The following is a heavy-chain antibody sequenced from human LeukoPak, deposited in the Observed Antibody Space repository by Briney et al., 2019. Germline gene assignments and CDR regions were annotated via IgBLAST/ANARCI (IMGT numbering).Heavy chain of an antibody. J-gene: IGHJ4*02. CDR1: GYTFTSYY. CDR2: INPSGGST. Sequence: EASVKVSCKASGYTFTSYYMHWVRQAPGQGLEWMGIINPSGGSTSYAQKFQGRVAMTRDTSTSTVYMELSSLRSEDTAVYYCARDGRAGIAALYYFDYWGQGTLVTVSS. V-gene: IGHV1-46*01. CDR3: ARDGRAGIAALYYFDY. D-gene: IGHD6-13*01.